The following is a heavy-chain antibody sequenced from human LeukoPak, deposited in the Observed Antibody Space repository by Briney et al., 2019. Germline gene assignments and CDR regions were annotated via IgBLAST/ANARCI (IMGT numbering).Heavy chain of an antibody. D-gene: IGHD1-26*01. CDR3: AREYSGSYPFDY. V-gene: IGHV3-48*04. CDR1: GFTFSSYS. J-gene: IGHJ4*02. CDR2: ISSSGSTI. Sequence: PGGSLRLSCAASGFTFSSYSMNWVRQAPGRGLEWVSYISSSGSTIYYADSVKGRFTISRDNAKNSLYLQMNSLRAEDTAVYYCAREYSGSYPFDYWGQGTLVTVSS.